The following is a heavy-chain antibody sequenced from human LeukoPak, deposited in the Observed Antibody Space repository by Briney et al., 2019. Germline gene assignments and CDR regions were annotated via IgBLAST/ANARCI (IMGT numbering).Heavy chain of an antibody. J-gene: IGHJ5*02. Sequence: ASVKVSCKASGYTFTSYAMNWVRQAPGQGLEWMGWINTNTGNPTYAQGFTGRFVFSLDTSVSTAYLQISSLKAEDTAVYYCAREAVVTLVAYWFDPWGQGTLVTVSS. CDR2: INTNTGNP. CDR1: GYTFTSYA. D-gene: IGHD4-23*01. CDR3: AREAVVTLVAYWFDP. V-gene: IGHV7-4-1*02.